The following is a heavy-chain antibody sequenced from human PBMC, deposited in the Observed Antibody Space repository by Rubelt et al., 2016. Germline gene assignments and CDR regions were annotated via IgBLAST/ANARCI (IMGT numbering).Heavy chain of an antibody. CDR2: INPSGCST. CDR1: GYTFTSYY. CDR3: AREQETTVTIEGVLGY. J-gene: IGHJ4*02. Sequence: QVQLVQSGAEVKKPGASVKVSCKASGYTFTSYYMHWVRQAPGQGLEWMGIINPSGCSTSYEQKFQGRVTMTRDTSTSTVYMELSSLRSEDTAVYYCAREQETTVTIEGVLGYWGQGTLVTVSS. V-gene: IGHV1-46*01. D-gene: IGHD4-17*01.